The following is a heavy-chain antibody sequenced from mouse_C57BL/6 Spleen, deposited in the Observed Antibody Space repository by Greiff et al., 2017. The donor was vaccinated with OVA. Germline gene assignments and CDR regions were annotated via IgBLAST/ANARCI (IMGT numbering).Heavy chain of an antibody. CDR2: IYPGSGNT. CDR1: GYTFTDYY. CDR3: ARHDYGSSYDWYFDD. J-gene: IGHJ1*03. Sequence: QVQLKQSGAELVRPGASVKLSCKASGYTFTDYYINWVKQRPGQGLEWIARIYPGSGNTYYHEKFKGKATLTAEKSSSIAYMQLSSLTSEDYAVNFCARHDYGSSYDWYFDDWGTGTTVTVSS. D-gene: IGHD1-1*01. V-gene: IGHV1-76*01.